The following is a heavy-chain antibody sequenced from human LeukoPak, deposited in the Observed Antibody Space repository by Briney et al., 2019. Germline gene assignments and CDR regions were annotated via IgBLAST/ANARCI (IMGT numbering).Heavy chain of an antibody. D-gene: IGHD5-24*01. V-gene: IGHV4-59*08. CDR3: ARHDRRDGYNWEN. Sequence: SETLSLTCTVSGGSISSYYWGWIRQPPGKGLEWIGYIYYSGSTNYNPSLKSRVTISVDTSKNQFSLKLSSVTAADTAVYYCARHDRRDGYNWENWGQGTLVTVSS. J-gene: IGHJ4*02. CDR1: GGSISSYY. CDR2: IYYSGST.